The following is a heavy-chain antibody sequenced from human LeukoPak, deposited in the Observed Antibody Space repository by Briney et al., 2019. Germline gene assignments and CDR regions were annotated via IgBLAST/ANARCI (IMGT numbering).Heavy chain of an antibody. CDR1: GFTFSIYS. Sequence: GGSLSLSCAASGFTFSIYSMNWVRRAPGKGLECVSYISSSSSTIYYAPSVKGRFTISRDNAKNSLYLQMNSLRAEDTAVYYCARDVDYWGQGTLVTVSS. CDR3: ARDVDY. V-gene: IGHV3-48*01. J-gene: IGHJ4*02. CDR2: ISSSSSTI.